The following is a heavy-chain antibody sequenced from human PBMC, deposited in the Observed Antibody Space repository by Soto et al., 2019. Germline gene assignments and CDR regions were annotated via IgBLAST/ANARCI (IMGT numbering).Heavy chain of an antibody. V-gene: IGHV3-23*01. CDR3: ARTTFPPSYSSGWYPDY. CDR2: ISNNGGRT. D-gene: IGHD6-19*01. CDR1: GFTFITYA. Sequence: PGGSLRLSCAASGFTFITYAMTWVRQVPGKGLEWVSSISNNGGRTFYADSVKGRFTVSRDNSALFLEMSGLRAEDTAIYYCARTTFPPSYSSGWYPDYWGQGTLVTVSS. J-gene: IGHJ4*02.